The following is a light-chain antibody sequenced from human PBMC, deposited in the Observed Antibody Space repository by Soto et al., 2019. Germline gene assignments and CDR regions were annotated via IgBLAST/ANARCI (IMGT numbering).Light chain of an antibody. CDR1: QSVTSNY. Sequence: EIVLTQSPGTLSLSPGKIATVSCRASQSVTSNYLAWYQQKPGQPPRLVIHGVSLRATGIPDRFSGSGSGTDFTLTISRLEPEDFAVYYCQQFGSSSFTFGGGPKVDIK. CDR3: QQFGSSSFT. CDR2: GVS. V-gene: IGKV3-20*01. J-gene: IGKJ4*01.